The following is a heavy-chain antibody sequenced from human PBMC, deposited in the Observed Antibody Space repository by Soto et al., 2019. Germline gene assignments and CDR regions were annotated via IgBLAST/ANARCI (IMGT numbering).Heavy chain of an antibody. CDR2: ISAYNGNT. D-gene: IGHD2-15*01. CDR1: GYTFTSYG. V-gene: IGHV1-18*01. CDR3: AREGYCSGGSCYSSPDYYYYGMDV. J-gene: IGHJ6*02. Sequence: ASVKVSCKASGYTFTSYGISWVRQAPGQGLEWMGWISAYNGNTNYAQKLQGRVTMTTDTSTSTAYMELRSLRSDDTAVYYCAREGYCSGGSCYSSPDYYYYGMDVWGQGTTVTVSS.